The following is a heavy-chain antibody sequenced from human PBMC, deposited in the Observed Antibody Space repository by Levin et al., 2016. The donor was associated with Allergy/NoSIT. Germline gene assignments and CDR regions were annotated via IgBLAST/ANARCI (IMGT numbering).Heavy chain of an antibody. V-gene: IGHV3-30*18. CDR2: ISYDGSNK. CDR3: AKDLNYYGSGSYSQPHYYYYGMDV. D-gene: IGHD3-10*01. J-gene: IGHJ6*02. CDR1: GFTFSSYG. Sequence: GESLKISCAASGFTFSSYGMHWVRQAPGKGLEWVAVISYDGSNKYYADSVKGRFTISRDNSKNTLYLQMNSLRAEDTAVYYCAKDLNYYGSGSYSQPHYYYYGMDVWGQGTTVTVSS.